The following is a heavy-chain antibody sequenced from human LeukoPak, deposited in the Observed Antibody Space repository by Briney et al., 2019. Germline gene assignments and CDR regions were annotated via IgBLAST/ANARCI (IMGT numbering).Heavy chain of an antibody. CDR1: GFTFSNAW. Sequence: PGGSLRLSCAASGFTFSNAWMSWVRQAPGKGLEWVGRTKNKANRYTTEYAASVKGRFTISRDDSKNSLYLQMNSLKTEDTAVYYCAREKQAAFYIWGQGTMVTVSS. V-gene: IGHV3-72*01. J-gene: IGHJ3*02. CDR3: AREKQAAFYI. CDR2: TKNKANRYTT. D-gene: IGHD6-13*01.